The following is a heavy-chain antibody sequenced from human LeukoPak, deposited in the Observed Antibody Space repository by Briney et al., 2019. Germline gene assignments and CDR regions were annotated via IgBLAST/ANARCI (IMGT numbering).Heavy chain of an antibody. D-gene: IGHD2-2*01. CDR3: ATVNPIKYCSSTSCSD. CDR1: GYTFTDYY. J-gene: IGHJ4*02. Sequence: ATVKISCKVSGYTFTDYYMHWVQQAPGKGLEWMGLVDPEDGETIYAEKFQGRVTITADTSTDTAYMELSSLRSEDTAVYYCATVNPIKYCSSTSCSDWGQGTLVTASS. V-gene: IGHV1-69-2*01. CDR2: VDPEDGET.